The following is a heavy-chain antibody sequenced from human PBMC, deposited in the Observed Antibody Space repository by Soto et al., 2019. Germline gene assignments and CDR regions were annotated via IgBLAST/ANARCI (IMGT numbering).Heavy chain of an antibody. D-gene: IGHD6-13*01. CDR3: ATGGIAAAGSGLGY. V-gene: IGHV1-24*01. CDR2: FDPEDGET. Sequence: ASVKVSCKVSGYTLTELSMHWVRQAPGKGLEWMGGFDPEDGETIYAQKFQGRVTMTEDTSTDTAYMELSSLRSEDTAVYYCATGGIAAAGSGLGYWGQGTLVTVSS. J-gene: IGHJ4*02. CDR1: GYTLTELS.